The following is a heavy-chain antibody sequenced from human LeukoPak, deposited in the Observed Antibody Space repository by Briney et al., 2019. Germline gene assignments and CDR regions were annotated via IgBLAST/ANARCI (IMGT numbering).Heavy chain of an antibody. J-gene: IGHJ3*02. CDR3: AKDVAIAVAGSYAFDI. CDR2: LSYDGSNK. V-gene: IGHV3-30*18. Sequence: PGRSLRLSCAASGFIFSSYGMHWVRQAPGKGLEWVAVLSYDGSNKYYADSVEGRFTISRDNSKNTLFLQMNSLRAEDTAVYYCAKDVAIAVAGSYAFDIWGQGTMVTVSS. D-gene: IGHD6-19*01. CDR1: GFIFSSYG.